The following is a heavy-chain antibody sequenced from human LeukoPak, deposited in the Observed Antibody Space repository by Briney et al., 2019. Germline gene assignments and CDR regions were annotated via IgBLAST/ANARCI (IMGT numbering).Heavy chain of an antibody. D-gene: IGHD6-13*01. J-gene: IGHJ4*02. CDR3: AKSIAAAGTSVDY. Sequence: GGSLRLSCAASVFTFSSYAMSWVRQAPGKGLEWVSVISGSGGSTYYADSVKGRFTISRDNSKNTLYLQMNSLRAEDTAVYHCAKSIAAAGTSVDYWGQGTLVTVSS. CDR2: ISGSGGST. CDR1: VFTFSSYA. V-gene: IGHV3-23*01.